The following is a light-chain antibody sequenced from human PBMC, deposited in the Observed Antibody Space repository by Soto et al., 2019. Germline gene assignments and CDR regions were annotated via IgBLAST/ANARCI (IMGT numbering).Light chain of an antibody. J-gene: IGKJ4*01. CDR2: GAS. CDR3: QQYNNWRPST. CDR1: QSVSNK. V-gene: IGKV3-15*01. Sequence: DIVMTQSPATLSVSPGERATLSCRASQSVSNKLAWYQQKPGQAPRLLIYGASTRATDIPSRFSGSGSGTEFTLTISSLQSEDFAVYYCQQYNNWRPSTFGGGTKVEIK.